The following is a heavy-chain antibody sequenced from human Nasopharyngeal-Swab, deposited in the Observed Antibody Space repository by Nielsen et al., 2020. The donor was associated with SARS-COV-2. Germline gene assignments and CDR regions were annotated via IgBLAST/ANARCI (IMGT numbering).Heavy chain of an antibody. V-gene: IGHV1-8*01. J-gene: IGHJ5*02. D-gene: IGHD3/OR15-3a*01. Sequence: ASVKVSCKRSGYSFNRNDINWVRQAPGQGLERMGWMNPKSGEVGYEQKFQGRVTMTRNTATATAYMELSGLRHEDTAVYYCARGAFGLDHSWFDPWGQGTLVTVSS. CDR1: GYSFNRND. CDR2: MNPKSGEV. CDR3: ARGAFGLDHSWFDP.